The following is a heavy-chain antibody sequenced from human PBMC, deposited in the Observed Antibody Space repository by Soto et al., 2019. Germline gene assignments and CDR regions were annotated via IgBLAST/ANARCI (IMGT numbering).Heavy chain of an antibody. J-gene: IGHJ4*02. CDR3: SRGEYSGSSYLDY. CDR1: GDTFTSYA. Sequence: QVQLVQSGAEVKKPGASVKVSCKASGDTFTSYAMHWVRQAPGQRLEWMGWINAGNGNTKYSQKFQGRVTITRDTSVGAAYMELSSLRSEVTAVNYCSRGEYSGSSYLDYVGQGTLVTVSS. CDR2: INAGNGNT. D-gene: IGHD1-26*01. V-gene: IGHV1-3*01.